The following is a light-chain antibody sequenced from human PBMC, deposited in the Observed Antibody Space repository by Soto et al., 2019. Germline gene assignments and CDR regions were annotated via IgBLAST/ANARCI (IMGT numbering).Light chain of an antibody. V-gene: IGLV2-14*01. CDR1: SSDVGGYNY. CDR3: SSYTSSSTPLYV. Sequence: QSALNQPASVSGSPGQSITISCTGTSSDVGGYNYVSWCQQHPGKAPKLMIYDVSNRPSGVSNRFSGSKSGNTASLTISGLQAEDEADYYCSSYTSSSTPLYVFGTGTKVTVL. CDR2: DVS. J-gene: IGLJ1*01.